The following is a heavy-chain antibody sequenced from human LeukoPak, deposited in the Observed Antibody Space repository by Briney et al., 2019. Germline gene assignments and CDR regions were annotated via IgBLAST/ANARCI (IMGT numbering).Heavy chain of an antibody. CDR2: FKPEEGES. CDR3: AAGYGDFFDF. D-gene: IGHD4-17*01. J-gene: IGHJ4*02. V-gene: IGHV1-24*01. CDR1: EYTLSEVF. Sequence: ASVKVSCKVSEYTLSEVFMHWVRQAPGKGLEWMGGFKPEEGESVYEQKFQGRVIMTEDTSTDTAYMELTSLKSEDTAVYYCAAGYGDFFDFWGQGTLVTVSS.